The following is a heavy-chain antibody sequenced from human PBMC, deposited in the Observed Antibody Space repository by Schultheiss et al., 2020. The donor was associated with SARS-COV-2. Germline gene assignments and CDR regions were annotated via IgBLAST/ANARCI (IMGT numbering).Heavy chain of an antibody. CDR3: ARSGVWFGELLVLFDY. CDR2: IYSGGST. J-gene: IGHJ4*02. V-gene: IGHV3-53*05. Sequence: GGSLRLSCAASGFTVSSNYMSWVRQAPGKGLEWVSVIYSGGSTYYADSVKGRFTISRDNSKNTLYLQMNSLRAEDTAVYYCARSGVWFGELLVLFDYWGQGTLVTVSS. CDR1: GFTVSSNY. D-gene: IGHD3-10*01.